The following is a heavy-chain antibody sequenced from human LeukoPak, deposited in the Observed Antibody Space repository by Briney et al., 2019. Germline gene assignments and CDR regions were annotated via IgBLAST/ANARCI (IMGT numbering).Heavy chain of an antibody. D-gene: IGHD3-10*01. J-gene: IGHJ4*02. CDR3: ARSSGSGSPFYFDY. Sequence: GESLKISCQGSEYSFATYWIAWLRQMPGKGLEWMGIIYPGDSDTRYSPSFQGQVTISADKSISTAYLQWSSLKASDTAMYYCARSSGSGSPFYFDYWGQGTLVTVSS. V-gene: IGHV5-51*01. CDR2: IYPGDSDT. CDR1: EYSFATYW.